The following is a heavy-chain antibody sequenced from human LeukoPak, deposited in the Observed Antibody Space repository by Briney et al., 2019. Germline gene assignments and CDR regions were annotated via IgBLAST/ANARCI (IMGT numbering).Heavy chain of an antibody. J-gene: IGHJ6*02. CDR3: ARDNPNYYGSGSYSPTWYYGMDV. CDR2: IYSGGST. Sequence: GGSLRLSCAASGFTVSSNYMSWVRQAPGKRLEWVSVIYSGGSTYYADSVKGRFTISRDNSKNTLYLQMNSLRADDTAVYYCARDNPNYYGSGSYSPTWYYGMDVWGQGTTVTVSS. V-gene: IGHV3-53*01. CDR1: GFTVSSNY. D-gene: IGHD3-10*01.